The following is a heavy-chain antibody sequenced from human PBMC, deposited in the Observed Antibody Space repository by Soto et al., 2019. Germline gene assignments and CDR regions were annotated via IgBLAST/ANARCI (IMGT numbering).Heavy chain of an antibody. CDR3: ARDRGTDDS. CDR1: GGSINSAGYY. J-gene: IGHJ4*02. Sequence: SETLSLTCTVSGGSINSAGYYWSWIRQPAGKGLEWIGRIYASGSTNYNPSLKSRVTMSVDTSKNQFSLKLRSVTAADTAVYYCARDRGTDDSWGQGTLVTVSS. V-gene: IGHV4-61*02. CDR2: IYASGST.